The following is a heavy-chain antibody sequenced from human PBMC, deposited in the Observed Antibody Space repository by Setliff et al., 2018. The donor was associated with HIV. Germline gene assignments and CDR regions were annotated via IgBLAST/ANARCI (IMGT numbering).Heavy chain of an antibody. CDR1: GGSFSGYY. Sequence: SETLSPTCAVYGGSFSGYYWTWIRQPPGRGLEWIGEIIHSGGTNYNRSLKSRVTISVDTSKNQFSLNLSSVTAADTAVDCCAGGGLGVVGAIDYWSQGTLVAVSS. V-gene: IGHV4-34*01. J-gene: IGHJ4*02. CDR3: AGGGLGVVGAIDY. D-gene: IGHD2-15*01. CDR2: IIHSGGT.